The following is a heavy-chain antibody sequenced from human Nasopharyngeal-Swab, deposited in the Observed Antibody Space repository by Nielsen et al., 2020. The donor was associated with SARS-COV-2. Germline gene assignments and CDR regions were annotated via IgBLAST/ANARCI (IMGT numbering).Heavy chain of an antibody. Sequence: SETLSLTCTVSGYSISSGYYWGWIRQPPGKGLEWIGSIYHSGSTYYNPSLKSRVTISVDTSKNQFSLKLSSVTAADTAVYYCARGGYCSGWVVYWGQGTLVTVSS. V-gene: IGHV4-38-2*02. CDR2: IYHSGST. D-gene: IGHD6-19*01. J-gene: IGHJ4*02. CDR1: GYSISSGYY. CDR3: ARGGYCSGWVVY.